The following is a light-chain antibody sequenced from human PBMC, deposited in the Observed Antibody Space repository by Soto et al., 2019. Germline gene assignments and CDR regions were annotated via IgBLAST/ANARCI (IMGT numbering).Light chain of an antibody. CDR3: QQYNSYSGT. J-gene: IGKJ1*01. CDR1: QSILTW. Sequence: TPSPSTLSASVGDRVTITCRASQSILTWLAWYQQKPGKAPKLLIYDASNLQSGVPSRFSGSVSGTEFTLTISSLQPDDFATYYCQQYNSYSGTFGQGTKVDIK. CDR2: DAS. V-gene: IGKV1-5*01.